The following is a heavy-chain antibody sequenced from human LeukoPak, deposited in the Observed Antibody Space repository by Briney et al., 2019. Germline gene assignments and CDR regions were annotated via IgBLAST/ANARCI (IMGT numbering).Heavy chain of an antibody. V-gene: IGHV3-33*03. J-gene: IGHJ3*02. CDR2: IWYDGSNE. Sequence: GESLKISCAASGFTFSSYGMHWVRQAPGKGLEWVAVIWYDGSNENYADSVKGRFTISRDNSKNTLYLQMNSLRVEDTAVYYCAKSGVRAAADTNAFDIWGQGTMVTVSS. CDR3: AKSGVRAAADTNAFDI. D-gene: IGHD6-13*01. CDR1: GFTFSSYG.